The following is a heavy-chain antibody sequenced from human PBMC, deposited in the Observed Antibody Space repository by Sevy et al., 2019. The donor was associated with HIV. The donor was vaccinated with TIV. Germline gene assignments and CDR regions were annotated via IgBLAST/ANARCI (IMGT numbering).Heavy chain of an antibody. V-gene: IGHV4-4*07. D-gene: IGHD6-13*01. Sequence: SETLSLTCTVSGGSISSYYWSWIRQPAGKGLEWIGRIYTSGSTNYNPSLKCRVTMSVDTSKNQFSLKLSSVTAADTAAYYCASSTAGTSLYDYWGQGTLVTVSS. CDR3: ASSTAGTSLYDY. CDR1: GGSISSYY. CDR2: IYTSGST. J-gene: IGHJ4*02.